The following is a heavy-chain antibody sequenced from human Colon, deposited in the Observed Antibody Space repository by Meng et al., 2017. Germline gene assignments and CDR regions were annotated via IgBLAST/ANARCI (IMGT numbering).Heavy chain of an antibody. CDR1: GLTLSSLA. CDR3: ARIPPPYDTSGYLMY. CDR2: ISYDGSEK. D-gene: IGHD3-22*01. Sequence: GESLKISCLASGLTLSSLAIHWVRQAPGKGLEWVATISYDGSEKYYADSVEDRFNISRDNSKNTASLQLNSLRTDDTAVYYCARIPPPYDTSGYLMYWGQGTLVTVSS. V-gene: IGHV3-30*04. J-gene: IGHJ4*02.